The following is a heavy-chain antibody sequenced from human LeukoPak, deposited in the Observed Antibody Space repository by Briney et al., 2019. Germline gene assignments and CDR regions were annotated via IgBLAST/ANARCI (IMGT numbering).Heavy chain of an antibody. V-gene: IGHV1-69*13. Sequence: CSVKVSCKASGGTFSSYAISWVRQAPGQGLEWMGGITPIFGTANYAQKFQGRVTITADESTSTAYMELSSLRSEDTAVYYCARDDCSSTSCHNWFDPWGQGTLVTVS. CDR2: ITPIFGTA. D-gene: IGHD2-2*01. CDR1: GGTFSSYA. J-gene: IGHJ5*02. CDR3: ARDDCSSTSCHNWFDP.